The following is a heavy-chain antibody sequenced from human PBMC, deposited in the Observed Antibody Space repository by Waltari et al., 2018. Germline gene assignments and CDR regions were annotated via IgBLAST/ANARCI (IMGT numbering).Heavy chain of an antibody. D-gene: IGHD3-22*01. CDR2: INAGNGNT. V-gene: IGHV1-3*01. J-gene: IGHJ5*02. CDR1: GYTFTSYA. Sequence: QVQLVQSGAEVKKPGASVKVSCKASGYTFTSYAMHWVRQAPGQRLEWMGWINAGNGNTKYSQKFQGRVTITMDTSASTAYMELSSLRSEDTAVYYCARALYSSGSRFNWFDPWGQGTLVTVSS. CDR3: ARALYSSGSRFNWFDP.